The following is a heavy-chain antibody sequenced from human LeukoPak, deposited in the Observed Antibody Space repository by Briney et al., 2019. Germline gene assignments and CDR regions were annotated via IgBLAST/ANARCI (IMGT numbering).Heavy chain of an antibody. CDR1: GGSINSSSYY. Sequence: SETLSPTCTVSGGSINSSSYYWGWIRQPPGKGLEWIGSIYYSGSTYHNPSLKSRVTISVDTSKKQFSLKLSSVTAADTAVYYCARQIRSNYGDYPLRYWGQGTLVTVSS. CDR2: IYYSGST. D-gene: IGHD4-17*01. J-gene: IGHJ4*02. CDR3: ARQIRSNYGDYPLRY. V-gene: IGHV4-39*01.